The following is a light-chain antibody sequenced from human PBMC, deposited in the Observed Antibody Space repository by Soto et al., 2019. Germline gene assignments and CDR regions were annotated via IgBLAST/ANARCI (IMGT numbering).Light chain of an antibody. CDR3: QQRSNWS. J-gene: IGKJ5*01. V-gene: IGKV3-11*01. Sequence: VLTQSPATLSLSPGERATLSCRASQSVGTYLAWYQQKPGQAPRLLIYDASNRATGIPARFSGSGSGTDFTLTISSLEPEDSAIYYCQQRSNWSFGQGTRLENK. CDR2: DAS. CDR1: QSVGTY.